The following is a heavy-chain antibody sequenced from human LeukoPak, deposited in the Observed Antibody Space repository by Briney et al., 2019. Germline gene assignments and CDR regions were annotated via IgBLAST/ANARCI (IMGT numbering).Heavy chain of an antibody. V-gene: IGHV3-74*01. J-gene: IGHJ4*02. CDR1: GFTLSGYW. D-gene: IGHD4-11*01. CDR3: TRGGYYSLGDY. Sequence: GGSLRLSCAASGFTLSGYWMHWVRQAPGKGLVWVSRINSDGSSTSYADSVKGRFTISRDNGKNTLYLQMNSLRAEDTAVYYCTRGGYYSLGDYWGQGTLVTVSS. CDR2: INSDGSST.